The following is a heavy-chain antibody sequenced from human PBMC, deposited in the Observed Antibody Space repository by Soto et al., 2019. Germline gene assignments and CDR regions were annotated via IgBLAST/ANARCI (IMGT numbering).Heavy chain of an antibody. Sequence: PVNVSCNSSGGTFSSYSISWARQAPGHGLEWMGGIIPIFGTANYAQKFQGRVTITADKSTSTAYMELSSLRSEDTAVYYCARRNGEQWHHTPGDWFDPWGQGTLVTGSS. CDR1: GGTFSSYS. D-gene: IGHD6-19*01. V-gene: IGHV1-69*06. J-gene: IGHJ5*02. CDR2: IIPIFGTA. CDR3: ARRNGEQWHHTPGDWFDP.